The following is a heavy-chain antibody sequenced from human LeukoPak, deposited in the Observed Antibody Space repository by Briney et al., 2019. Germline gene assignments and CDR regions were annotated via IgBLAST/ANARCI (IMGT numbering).Heavy chain of an antibody. J-gene: IGHJ4*02. D-gene: IGHD6-13*01. CDR1: GFTFSNYW. CDR2: IKQDGSEK. V-gene: IGHV3-7*03. Sequence: GRSLRLSCAASGFTFSNYWMTWVRQAPGKGLEWVANIKQDGSEKYYVDSVKGRFTISRDNAKNSLYLQMNSLRAEDTAVYYCASIVMYSSSWYFGYWGQGTLVTVYS. CDR3: ASIVMYSSSWYFGY.